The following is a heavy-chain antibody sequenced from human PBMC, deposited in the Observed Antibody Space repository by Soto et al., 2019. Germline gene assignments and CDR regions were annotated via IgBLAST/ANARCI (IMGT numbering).Heavy chain of an antibody. Sequence: PGGSLRVSSAAAELTFSSYGMHCVSQAPGKGLEWVAVISYDGSNKYYADSVKGRFTISRDNSKNTLYLQMNSLRAEDTAVYYCAKYGVDSSGYGDAFDIWGQGTMVTVS. J-gene: IGHJ3*02. D-gene: IGHD3-22*01. CDR3: AKYGVDSSGYGDAFDI. V-gene: IGHV3-30*18. CDR2: ISYDGSNK. CDR1: ELTFSSYG.